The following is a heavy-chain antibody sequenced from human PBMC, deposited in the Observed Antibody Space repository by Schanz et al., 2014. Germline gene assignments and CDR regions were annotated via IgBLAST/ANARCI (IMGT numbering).Heavy chain of an antibody. V-gene: IGHV3-74*01. Sequence: EVKLVESGGGLVQPGGSLRLSCAASGSTFSAYWMHWVRQVPGKGLVWIARINTDETTTKYADSVRGRFTISRDNAKNSLYLQVNRLRAEDTAVYYCARDDSPSTKPFDSWGQGTLVSVSS. CDR3: ARDDSPSTKPFDS. J-gene: IGHJ4*02. CDR1: GSTFSAYW. CDR2: INTDETTT. D-gene: IGHD2-21*01.